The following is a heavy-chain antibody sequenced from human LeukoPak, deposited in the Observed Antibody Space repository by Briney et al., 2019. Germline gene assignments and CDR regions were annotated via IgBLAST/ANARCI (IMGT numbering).Heavy chain of an antibody. CDR2: ISGYNGET. J-gene: IGHJ4*02. CDR1: GYVFISYG. Sequence: VSVKVSCKASGYVFISYGISWVRQAPGQGLEWMGWISGYNGETNYAQKLQGRVTMTTDTSTTTAYMELRSPRSDDTAVYYCARTQTTSGSFSFDYWGQGTLVTVSS. D-gene: IGHD1-26*01. CDR3: ARTQTTSGSFSFDY. V-gene: IGHV1-18*01.